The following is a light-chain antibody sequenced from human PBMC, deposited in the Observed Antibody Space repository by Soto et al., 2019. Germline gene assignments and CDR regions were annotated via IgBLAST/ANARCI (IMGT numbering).Light chain of an antibody. V-gene: IGLV2-14*01. J-gene: IGLJ1*01. CDR2: EVS. Sequence: QSALTQPASVSGSPGQSITISCTGTSSDIGGYNYVSWYQQHPGEAPKLMIYEVSNRPSGISTRFSGSKSGNTASLTISGRQTADEADYYCSSYTSGSTLDVFGSGTKLTVL. CDR3: SSYTSGSTLDV. CDR1: SSDIGGYNY.